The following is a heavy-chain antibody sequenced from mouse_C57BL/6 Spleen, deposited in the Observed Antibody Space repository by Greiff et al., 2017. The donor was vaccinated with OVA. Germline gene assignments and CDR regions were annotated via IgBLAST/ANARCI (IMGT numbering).Heavy chain of an antibody. V-gene: IGHV1-75*01. CDR2: IFPGSGST. J-gene: IGHJ2*01. CDR1: GYTFTDYY. CDR3: ARSYGSSYDYFDY. Sequence: QVQLQQSGPELVKPGASVKISCKASGYTFTDYYINWVKQRPGQGLEWIGWIFPGSGSTYYNEKFKGKATLTVDKSSSTAYMLLSSLTSEDSTVYCCARSYGSSYDYFDYWGQGTTLTVSS. D-gene: IGHD1-1*01.